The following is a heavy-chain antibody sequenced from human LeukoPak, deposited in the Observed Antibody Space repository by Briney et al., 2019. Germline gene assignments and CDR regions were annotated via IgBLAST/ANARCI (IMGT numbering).Heavy chain of an antibody. CDR2: IYTSGST. Sequence: SETLSLTCTVSGGTISNYYWSWIRQPAGRGLEWIGRIYTSGSTNYNPSLKSRVTMSVDTSKNQFSLKLSPVTAADTAVYYCARVPLDYYDSSGGYWGQGTLVTVSS. CDR1: GGTISNYY. CDR3: ARVPLDYYDSSGGY. D-gene: IGHD3-22*01. V-gene: IGHV4-4*07. J-gene: IGHJ4*02.